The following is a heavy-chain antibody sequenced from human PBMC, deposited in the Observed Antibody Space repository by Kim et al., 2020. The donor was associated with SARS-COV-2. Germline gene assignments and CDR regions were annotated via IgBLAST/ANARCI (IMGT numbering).Heavy chain of an antibody. D-gene: IGHD1-7*01. CDR3: AKGGAAGDWTYEGWFD. J-gene: IGHJ5*02. CDR2: ISWNSGSI. V-gene: IGHV3-9*01. Sequence: GGSLRLSCVASGFRFDDYAMHWVRQAPGKGLEWVSGISWNSGSIGYADSVKGRFTISRDNAKNSLYLQMNSLRAEDTALYYCAKGGAAGDWTYEGWFD. CDR1: GFRFDDYA.